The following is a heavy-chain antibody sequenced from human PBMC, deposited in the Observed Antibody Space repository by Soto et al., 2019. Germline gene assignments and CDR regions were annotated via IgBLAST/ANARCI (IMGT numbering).Heavy chain of an antibody. J-gene: IGHJ6*02. D-gene: IGHD5-12*01. V-gene: IGHV1-18*01. CDR2: ISPDDGNT. CDR1: GYTFTIYG. CDR3: ARALGYSGYAGMDV. Sequence: ASVKVSCKASGYTFTIYGINWVRQAPGQGLEWMGWISPDDGNTNYAQKLQGRVTMTTDTSTSTAYMELRSLRSDDTAVYYCARALGYSGYAGMDVWGQGTTVTVSS.